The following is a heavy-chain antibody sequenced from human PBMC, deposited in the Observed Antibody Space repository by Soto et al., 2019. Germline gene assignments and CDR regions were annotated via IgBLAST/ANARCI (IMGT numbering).Heavy chain of an antibody. V-gene: IGHV4-31*02. Sequence: SETRSLTWNVSGGAIRRGGYHWVWIRQHPEKGLDWIGHVYSTGSVFYNPSLETRVDISLYKSNDCFSLELTAVTAADTAIYYCARSPSDFGEYTVFDFWGHGTLVTVSS. D-gene: IGHD4-17*01. CDR2: VYSTGSV. J-gene: IGHJ4*01. CDR3: ARSPSDFGEYTVFDF. CDR1: GGAIRRGGYH.